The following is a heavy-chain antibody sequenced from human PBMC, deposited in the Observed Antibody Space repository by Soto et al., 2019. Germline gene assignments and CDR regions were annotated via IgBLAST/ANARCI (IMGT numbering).Heavy chain of an antibody. CDR1: GFTFSSYA. Sequence: GSLRLSCAASGFTFSSYAMSWVRQAPGKGLEWVSAISGSGGSTYYADSVKGRFTISRDNSKNTLYLQMNSLRAEDTAVYYCAKEAHIGYYYDSSGSYYFDYWGQGTLVTVSS. V-gene: IGHV3-23*01. D-gene: IGHD3-22*01. J-gene: IGHJ4*02. CDR3: AKEAHIGYYYDSSGSYYFDY. CDR2: ISGSGGST.